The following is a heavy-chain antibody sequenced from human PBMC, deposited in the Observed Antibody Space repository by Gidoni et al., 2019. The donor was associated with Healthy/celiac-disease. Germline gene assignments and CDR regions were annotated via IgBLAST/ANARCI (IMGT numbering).Heavy chain of an antibody. V-gene: IGHV4-61*02. CDR3: ARGLIVVVPAAILERVGDYYYGMDV. CDR2: IYTSGST. CDR1: GGSISSGSYY. Sequence: QVQLQESGPGLVKPSQTLSLTCTVSGGSISSGSYYWSWIRQPAGKGLEWIGRIYTSGSTNYNPSLKSRVTISVDTSKNQFSLKLSSVTAADTAVYYCARGLIVVVPAAILERVGDYYYGMDVWGQGTTVTVSS. D-gene: IGHD2-2*02. J-gene: IGHJ6*02.